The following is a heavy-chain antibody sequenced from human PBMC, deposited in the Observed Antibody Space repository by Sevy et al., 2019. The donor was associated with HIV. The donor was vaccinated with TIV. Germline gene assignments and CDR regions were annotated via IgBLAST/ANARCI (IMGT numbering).Heavy chain of an antibody. V-gene: IGHV4-39*01. CDR3: ARHTHSYQLLCTH. D-gene: IGHD2-2*01. CDR1: GGSISSSSYY. CDR2: IYYSGST. J-gene: IGHJ4*02. Sequence: SETLSLTCTVSGGSISSSSYYWGWIRQPPGKGLEWIGRIYYSGSTYYNPSLKSRVTISVDTSKNQFSLKLSSVTAADTAVYYCARHTHSYQLLCTHWGQGTLVTVSS.